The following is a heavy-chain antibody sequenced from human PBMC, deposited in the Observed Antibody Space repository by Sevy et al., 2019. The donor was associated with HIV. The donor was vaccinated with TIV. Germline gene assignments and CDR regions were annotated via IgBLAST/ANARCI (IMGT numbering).Heavy chain of an antibody. D-gene: IGHD3-22*01. V-gene: IGHV4-34*01. CDR1: GGSFSGYY. J-gene: IGHJ4*02. CDR3: ASWYDSSAFDY. Sequence: SETLSLTCAVYGGSFSGYYWSWIRQPPGKGLEWIGEINHSGSTNYNPSLKSRVTISVDTSKNQFSLKLSSVTAADTAVYYCASWYDSSAFDYWGQGTLVTVSS. CDR2: INHSGST.